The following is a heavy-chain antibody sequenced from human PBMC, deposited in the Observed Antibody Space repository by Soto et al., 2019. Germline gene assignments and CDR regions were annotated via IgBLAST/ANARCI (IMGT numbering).Heavy chain of an antibody. CDR2: ISSSSSTI. CDR1: EFTFSSYS. CDR3: AAGTLDLEGGGYYTYGMDV. D-gene: IGHD3-16*01. V-gene: IGHV3-48*02. Sequence: GGSLRLSCAASEFTFSSYSMNWVRQAPGKGLEWVSYISSSSSTIYYAGSVKGRFTISRDNAKNSLYLQMDSLRDEDTAVYYCAAGTLDLEGGGYYTYGMDVWGQGTTVTVSS. J-gene: IGHJ6*02.